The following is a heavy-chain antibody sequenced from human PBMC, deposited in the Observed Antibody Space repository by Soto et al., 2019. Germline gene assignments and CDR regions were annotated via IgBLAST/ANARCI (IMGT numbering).Heavy chain of an antibody. J-gene: IGHJ4*02. V-gene: IGHV1-18*01. CDR2: ISAYNGNS. CDR3: VRDLPPVDY. Sequence: QIKLVQSGAEVKKPGASVKVSCKASGYTFSSYHITWVRQAPGQGLEWMGWISAYNGNSNYAQNLQGRATTTTDPSTSTADMELRSLRSDDTAVYSCVRDLPPVDYWAQGTLVTASS. CDR1: GYTFSSYH.